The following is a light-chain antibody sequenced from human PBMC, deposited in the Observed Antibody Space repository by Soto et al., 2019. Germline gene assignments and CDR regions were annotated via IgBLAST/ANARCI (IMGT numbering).Light chain of an antibody. CDR1: SSNIGAGYD. CDR3: QSYDSSLSGVV. V-gene: IGLV1-40*01. Sequence: QSVLTQPPSVSGAPGQRVTISCTGSSSNIGAGYDVHWYQQLPGTAPKLLIYGNSNRPSGFPDRFSSSKSGTAASLAITGRQAEDEADDYCQSYDSSLSGVVFGGGTKLTVL. CDR2: GNS. J-gene: IGLJ2*01.